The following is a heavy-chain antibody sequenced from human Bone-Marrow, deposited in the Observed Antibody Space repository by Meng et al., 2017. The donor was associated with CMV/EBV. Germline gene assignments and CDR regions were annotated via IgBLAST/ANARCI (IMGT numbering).Heavy chain of an antibody. CDR3: ARDRGPGGDFWSGYYSYYYYGMDV. CDR1: GYTFTSYD. Sequence: ASVKVSCKASGYTFTSYDINWVRQATGQGLEWMGWMNPNSGNTGYAQKFQGRVTITRNNSISTAYMELSRLRSDDTAVYYCARDRGPGGDFWSGYYSYYYYGMDVWGQGTTVTVSS. J-gene: IGHJ6*02. CDR2: MNPNSGNT. V-gene: IGHV1-8*03. D-gene: IGHD3-3*01.